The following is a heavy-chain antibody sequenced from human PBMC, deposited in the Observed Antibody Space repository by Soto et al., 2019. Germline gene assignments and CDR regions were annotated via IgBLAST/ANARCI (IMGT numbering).Heavy chain of an antibody. CDR3: DKGIVEICNDKSCYYGMDV. CDR1: GFTFSSYG. D-gene: IGHD1-26*01. V-gene: IGHV3-30*18. Sequence: GGSLRLSCAASGFTFSSYGMHWVRQAPGKGLEWVAVISYDGSNKYYADSVKGRFTISRDNSKNTVYLQINSLRDEDTAVYHCDKGIVEICNDKSCYYGMDVWGQGTTVTVSS. J-gene: IGHJ6*02. CDR2: ISYDGSNK.